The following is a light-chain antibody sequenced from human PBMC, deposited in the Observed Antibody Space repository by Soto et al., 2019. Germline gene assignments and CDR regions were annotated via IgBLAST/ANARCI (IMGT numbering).Light chain of an antibody. CDR2: GAS. CDR3: QQYYSYPLS. Sequence: IWMTQSPSSVSASMGDRVTITCRASQDVGRYLAWYQQKPGKAPKLLIYGASTLQSGVPSRFSGSGSGTDFTLIISSLQSEDFASYSCQQYYSYPLSFGGGTKVEIK. V-gene: IGKV1-8*01. J-gene: IGKJ4*01. CDR1: QDVGRY.